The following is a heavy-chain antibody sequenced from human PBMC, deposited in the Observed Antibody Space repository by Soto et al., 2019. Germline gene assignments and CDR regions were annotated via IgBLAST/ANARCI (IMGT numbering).Heavy chain of an antibody. CDR2: ISASTGNT. Sequence: EASVKVSCKASGYTFTTYGVSWVRQAPGQGLEWMGWISASTGNTNYAQKFQDRVTLTTDTSTSTAYMELRSLRSDDTAVYYCVRVSELEWLLKQDYRGQGTLVTVSS. V-gene: IGHV1-18*01. D-gene: IGHD3-3*01. CDR1: GYTFTTYG. J-gene: IGHJ4*02. CDR3: VRVSELEWLLKQDY.